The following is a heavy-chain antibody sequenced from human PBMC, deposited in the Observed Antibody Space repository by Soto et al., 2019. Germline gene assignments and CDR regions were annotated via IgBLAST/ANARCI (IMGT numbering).Heavy chain of an antibody. CDR1: GYTFTSYG. D-gene: IGHD2-8*01. CDR2: ISAYNGNT. CDR3: ARYLSLDIVLMVYASSFDY. Sequence: ASVKVSCKASGYTFTSYGISWVRQAPGQGLEWMGWISAYNGNTNYAQKLQGRVTMTTDTSTSTANMELRSLRSDDTAVYYFARYLSLDIVLMVYASSFDYWGQGTLVTVSS. V-gene: IGHV1-18*01. J-gene: IGHJ4*02.